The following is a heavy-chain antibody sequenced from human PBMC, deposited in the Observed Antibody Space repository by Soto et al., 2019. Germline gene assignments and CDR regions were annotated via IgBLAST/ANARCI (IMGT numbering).Heavy chain of an antibody. CDR3: ARDQTLVNSFTDIVVVPAATDYYGMDV. CDR2: IYHSGST. J-gene: IGHJ6*02. D-gene: IGHD2-2*01. Sequence: SETLSLTCAVSGGTISSSNWWSWVSQPPGKGLEWIGEIYHSGSTNYNPSLKSRVTISVDKSKNQFSLKLSSVTAADTAVYYCARDQTLVNSFTDIVVVPAATDYYGMDVWGQGTTVTVSS. CDR1: GGTISSSNW. V-gene: IGHV4-4*02.